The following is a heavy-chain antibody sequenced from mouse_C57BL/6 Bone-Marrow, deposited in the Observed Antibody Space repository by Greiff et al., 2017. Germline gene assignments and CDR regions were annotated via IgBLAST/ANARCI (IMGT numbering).Heavy chain of an antibody. J-gene: IGHJ3*01. CDR2: ISYDGSN. V-gene: IGHV3-6*01. D-gene: IGHD1-1*01. CDR1: GYSITSGYY. CDR3: ARGGYYGSAWFAY. Sequence: ESGPGLVKPSQSLSLTCSVTGYSITSGYYWNWIRQFPGNKLEWMGYISYDGSNNYNPSLKNRIAITRNTSKNQFFLKLNSVTTEDTATYDCARGGYYGSAWFAYWGQGTLVTVSA.